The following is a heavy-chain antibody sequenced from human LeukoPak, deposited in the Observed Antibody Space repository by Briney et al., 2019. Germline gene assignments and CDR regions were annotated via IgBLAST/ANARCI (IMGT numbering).Heavy chain of an antibody. J-gene: IGHJ4*02. V-gene: IGHV4-28*01. Sequence: SETLSLTCAVSGYSITSSSWWGWIRQPPGKGLEWIGYIYHSGTTYYNPSLQSRVTMSVDTSKNQFSLKLSSVTAVDTAVYYCARKENVYCCFDYWGQGTLVTVSS. CDR1: GYSITSSSW. CDR2: IYHSGTT. D-gene: IGHD2-21*01. CDR3: ARKENVYCCFDY.